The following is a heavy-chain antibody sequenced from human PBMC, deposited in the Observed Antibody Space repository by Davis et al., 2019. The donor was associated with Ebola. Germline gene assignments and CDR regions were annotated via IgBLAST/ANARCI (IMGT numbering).Heavy chain of an antibody. V-gene: IGHV4-59*08. J-gene: IGHJ4*02. Sequence: PSETLSLTCTVSGASISTFYWSWIRQPPGKGLEWIGYIYYSRSTNYNPSLKSRLSISVDTSKNQFYLSLSSVTATDTAVYFCSRRAVAGTKDHWGQGILVTVSS. CDR1: GASISTFY. D-gene: IGHD6-19*01. CDR3: SRRAVAGTKDH. CDR2: IYYSRST.